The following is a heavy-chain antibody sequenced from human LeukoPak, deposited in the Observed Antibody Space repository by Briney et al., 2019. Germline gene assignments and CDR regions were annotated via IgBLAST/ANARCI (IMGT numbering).Heavy chain of an antibody. CDR2: IKQDGSEK. CDR1: GFTFSSYW. Sequence: GGSLRLSCAASGFTFSSYWMSWVRQAPGKGLEWVANIKQDGSEKYYVDSVKGRFTISRDNAKNSLYLQMNSLRAEDTSVYYCARELPYDYVWGSNRFDYWGQGTLVTVSS. CDR3: ARELPYDYVWGSNRFDY. D-gene: IGHD3-16*01. V-gene: IGHV3-7*01. J-gene: IGHJ4*02.